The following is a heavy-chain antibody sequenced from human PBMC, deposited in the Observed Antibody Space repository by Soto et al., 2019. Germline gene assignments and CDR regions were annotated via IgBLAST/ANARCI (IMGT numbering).Heavy chain of an antibody. CDR1: GGTFSSYA. D-gene: IGHD4-17*01. Sequence: ASVKVSCKASGGTFSSYAISWVRQAPGQGLEWMGGIIPIFGTANYAQKFQGRVTITADESTSTAYMELSSLRSEDTAVYYCARHVSTVTTFDYWGQGTLVTVSS. CDR2: IIPIFGTA. CDR3: ARHVSTVTTFDY. J-gene: IGHJ4*02. V-gene: IGHV1-69*13.